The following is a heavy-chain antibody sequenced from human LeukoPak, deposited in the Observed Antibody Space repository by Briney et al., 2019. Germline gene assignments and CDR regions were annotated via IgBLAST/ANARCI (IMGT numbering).Heavy chain of an antibody. CDR1: GYTFTSSG. J-gene: IGHJ3*02. D-gene: IGHD6-13*01. CDR3: ARGSPRLAAPNDAFDI. Sequence: GASVKVSCRASGYTFTSSGISWVRQAPGQGLEWMGWISAYNGNTNYAQKFQGRVTMTTDTSTSTAYMELRSLRFDDTAVYYCARGSPRLAAPNDAFDIWGQGTMVTVSS. V-gene: IGHV1-18*01. CDR2: ISAYNGNT.